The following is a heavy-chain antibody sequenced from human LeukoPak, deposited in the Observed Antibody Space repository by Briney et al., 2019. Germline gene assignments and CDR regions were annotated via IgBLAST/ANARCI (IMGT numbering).Heavy chain of an antibody. V-gene: IGHV3-30*02. CDR2: IRFDGSNK. D-gene: IGHD2-21*02. J-gene: IGHJ6*03. CDR3: AKGNCGGDCHSYFYFYMDV. CDR1: AFSIRGHN. Sequence: GGSLRLSCAASAFSIRGHNMHWVRQAPGKGLEWVAFIRFDGSNKYYADSVKGRFTISRDNSRDALYLQMNSLRAEDTAVYYCAKGNCGGDCHSYFYFYMDVWGKGATLTVSS.